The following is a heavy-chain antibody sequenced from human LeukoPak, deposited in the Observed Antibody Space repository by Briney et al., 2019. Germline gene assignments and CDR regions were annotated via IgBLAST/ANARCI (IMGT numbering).Heavy chain of an antibody. CDR1: GYRFTSYD. D-gene: IGHD3-3*01. CDR3: ARDQKSGLEVLWRY. CDR2: ISTYTGNT. J-gene: IGHJ4*02. Sequence: GASVKVSCRASGYRFTSYDISWVRQAPGQGLQWMGVISTYTGNTNYAHRFQDRVTMTTDTSTSTVYMELRSLTSDDTAVYYCARDQKSGLEVLWRYWGQGTLVTVSS. V-gene: IGHV1-18*04.